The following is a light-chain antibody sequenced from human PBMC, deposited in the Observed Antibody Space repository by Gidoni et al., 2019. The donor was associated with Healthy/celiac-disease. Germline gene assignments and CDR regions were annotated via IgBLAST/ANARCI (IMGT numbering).Light chain of an antibody. CDR2: AAS. CDR1: QSLNSN. CDR3: QQYNNWLRT. J-gene: IGKJ1*01. V-gene: IGKV3-15*01. Sequence: EIVMTQSPATLSVSPGERATLSCRASQSLNSNLAWYQQKPDQAPRLLIYAASTRATGIPARFSGSGFGTEFTLTISSLQSEEFAVYYCQQYNNWLRTFGQGTKVEIK.